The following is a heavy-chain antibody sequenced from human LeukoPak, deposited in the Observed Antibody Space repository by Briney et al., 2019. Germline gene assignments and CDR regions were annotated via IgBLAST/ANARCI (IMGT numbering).Heavy chain of an antibody. CDR3: ARDWRSQGKDTSGSYFAPLDH. V-gene: IGHV3-23*01. Sequence: GGSLRLSCAACGFAFSSYAMSWLRQAPGKGLEWVSTIHDDGGKSYYADSVKGRFIISRDNSRNTLNLQMDGLRAEDTALYYCARDWRSQGKDTSGSYFAPLDHWGQGTQVTVSS. J-gene: IGHJ4*02. CDR2: IHDDGGKS. D-gene: IGHD3-10*01. CDR1: GFAFSSYA.